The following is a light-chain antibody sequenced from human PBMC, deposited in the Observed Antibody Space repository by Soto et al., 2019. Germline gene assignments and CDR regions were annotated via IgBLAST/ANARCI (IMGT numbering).Light chain of an antibody. CDR2: GAS. V-gene: IGKV3-20*01. CDR1: QSVSSSF. J-gene: IGKJ5*01. CDR3: QQYDSSPIT. Sequence: EIVLTQSPGTLSLSPGERATLSCRASQSVSSSFLAWYQQKPGQAPRLLIYGASSRATGIPDRFSGSGSGTDFPLTISRLEPEDFAVYYCQQYDSSPITFGQGTRLEIK.